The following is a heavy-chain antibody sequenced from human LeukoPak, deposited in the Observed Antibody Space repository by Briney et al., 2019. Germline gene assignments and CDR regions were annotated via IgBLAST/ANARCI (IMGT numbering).Heavy chain of an antibody. V-gene: IGHV3-30*02. CDR1: GFTFSSYG. D-gene: IGHD2-2*02. J-gene: IGHJ4*02. CDR2: IRYDGSNK. Sequence: TGGSLRLSWAASGFTFSSYGMHWVRQAPGKGLEWVAFIRYDGSNKYYADSVKGRFTISRDNSKNTLYLQMNSLRAEDTAVYYCAKSPGYCSSTSCYRKDYFDYWGQGTLVTVSS. CDR3: AKSPGYCSSTSCYRKDYFDY.